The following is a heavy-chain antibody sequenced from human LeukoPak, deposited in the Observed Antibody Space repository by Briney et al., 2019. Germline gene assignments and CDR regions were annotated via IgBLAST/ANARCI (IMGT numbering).Heavy chain of an antibody. CDR3: ARESGEDYGSGSFDY. D-gene: IGHD3-10*01. V-gene: IGHV3-23*01. Sequence: GGSLRLSCAASGFTFSSYAMSWVRQAPGKGLEWVSVISGSGGSTYYADSVKGRFTISRDNSKNTLYLQMNSLRAEDTAVYYCARESGEDYGSGSFDYWGQGTLVTVSS. J-gene: IGHJ4*02. CDR1: GFTFSSYA. CDR2: ISGSGGST.